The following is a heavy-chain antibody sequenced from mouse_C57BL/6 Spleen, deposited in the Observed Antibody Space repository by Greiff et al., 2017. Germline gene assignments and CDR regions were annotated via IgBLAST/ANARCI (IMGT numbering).Heavy chain of an antibody. Sequence: VQLQQSGPELVKPGASVKISCKASGYTFTDYYMNWVKQSHGKSLEWIGDINPNNGGTSYNQKFKGKATLTVDKSSSTAYMELRSLTSEDSAVYYCARDYYGSSPFGYWGQGTTRTVSS. V-gene: IGHV1-26*01. D-gene: IGHD1-1*01. CDR1: GYTFTDYY. J-gene: IGHJ2*01. CDR3: ARDYYGSSPFGY. CDR2: INPNNGGT.